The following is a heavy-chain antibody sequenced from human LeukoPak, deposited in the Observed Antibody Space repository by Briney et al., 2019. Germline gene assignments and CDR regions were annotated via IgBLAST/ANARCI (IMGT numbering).Heavy chain of an antibody. V-gene: IGHV3-21*01. J-gene: IGHJ4*02. CDR1: GFTFSSYS. CDR3: ARDIKYYYDSSGGGTDY. Sequence: PGGSLRLSCAASGFTFSSYSMNWVRQASGKGLEWVSTISSSSSYIYYADSVKGRFTISRDNAKNSLYLQMNSLRAEDTAVYYCARDIKYYYDSSGGGTDYWGQGTLVTVSS. D-gene: IGHD3-22*01. CDR2: ISSSSSYI.